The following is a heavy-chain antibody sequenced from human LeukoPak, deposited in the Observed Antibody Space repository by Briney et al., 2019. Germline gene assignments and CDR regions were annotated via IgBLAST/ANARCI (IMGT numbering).Heavy chain of an antibody. CDR1: GGSISSYY. CDR3: AFTYDFWSGYSY. J-gene: IGHJ4*02. CDR2: IYYSGST. D-gene: IGHD3-3*01. Sequence: LSETLSLTCTVSGGSISSYYWSWIRQPPGKGLEWIGYIYYSGSTNYNPSLKSRVTISVDTSKNQFSLKLGSVTAADTAVYYCAFTYDFWSGYSYWGQGTLVTVSS. V-gene: IGHV4-59*01.